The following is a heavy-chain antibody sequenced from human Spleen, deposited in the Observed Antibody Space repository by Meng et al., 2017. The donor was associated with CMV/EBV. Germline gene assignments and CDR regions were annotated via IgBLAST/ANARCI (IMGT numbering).Heavy chain of an antibody. V-gene: IGHV1-2*02. D-gene: IGHD3-16*01. Sequence: ASVKVSCKASGYTFTGYYMHWVRQAPGQGLEWMGWINPNSGGTNYAQKFQGRVTMTRDTSTSTVYMELRNLRSDDTAVYYCARKTLGGYFDFWGQGTLVTVSS. CDR1: GYTFTGYY. CDR2: INPNSGGT. CDR3: ARKTLGGYFDF. J-gene: IGHJ4*02.